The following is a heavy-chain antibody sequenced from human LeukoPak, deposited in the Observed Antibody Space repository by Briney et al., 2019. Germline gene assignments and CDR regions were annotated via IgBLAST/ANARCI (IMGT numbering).Heavy chain of an antibody. CDR1: GGSISSYY. J-gene: IGHJ4*02. CDR3: ARCRGYSYGELDY. Sequence: SETLSLTCTVSGGSISSYYWSWLRQPPGKGLEWIGYIYYSGSTNYNPSLKSRVTISVATSKNQFSLKRSSVTAADTAVYYCARCRGYSYGELDYWGQGTLVTVSS. D-gene: IGHD5-18*01. CDR2: IYYSGST. V-gene: IGHV4-59*01.